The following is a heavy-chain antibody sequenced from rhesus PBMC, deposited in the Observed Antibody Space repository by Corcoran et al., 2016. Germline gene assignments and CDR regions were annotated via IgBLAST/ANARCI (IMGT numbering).Heavy chain of an antibody. Sequence: QVKLQQWGEGLVKPSETLSLTCAVYGGYISGYYYWSWIRQPPGKGLEWIGYIYGNSANTNYNPSLKNRVTISKDTSKNQFSLRLSSVTAADTAVYYCARDSYSSWGVAFDFWGQGLRVTVSS. D-gene: IGHD6-13*01. CDR2: IYGNSANT. CDR1: GGYISGYYY. CDR3: ARDSYSSWGVAFDF. J-gene: IGHJ3*01. V-gene: IGHV4-73*01.